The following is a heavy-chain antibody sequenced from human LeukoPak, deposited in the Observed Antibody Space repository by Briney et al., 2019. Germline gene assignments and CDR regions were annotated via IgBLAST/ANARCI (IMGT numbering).Heavy chain of an antibody. CDR1: GFTLSSYW. D-gene: IGHD3-16*02. Sequence: GGSLRLSCAASGFTLSSYWMSWVRQAPGKGLEWVGFIRSKAYGGTTEYAASVKGRFTISRDDSKSIAYLQMNSLKTEDTAVYYCTSSHYDYVWGSYRPNQLPPNFDYWGQGTLVTVSS. CDR2: IRSKAYGGTT. V-gene: IGHV3-49*04. J-gene: IGHJ4*02. CDR3: TSSHYDYVWGSYRPNQLPPNFDY.